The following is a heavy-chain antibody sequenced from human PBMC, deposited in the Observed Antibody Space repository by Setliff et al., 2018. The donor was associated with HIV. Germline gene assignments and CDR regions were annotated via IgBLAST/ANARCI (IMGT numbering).Heavy chain of an antibody. Sequence: SETLSLTCAVFGGSFSDFYWSWIRQPPGKGLEWIGEISYSGSTVYNPSLKSRVTMSVDASKNLVSLNLNSVTAADTAVYYCARSDGGAVAVDYYYYYMDVWGKGTTVTVSS. CDR2: ISYSGST. CDR3: ARSDGGAVAVDYYYYYMDV. CDR1: GGSFSDFY. V-gene: IGHV4-34*01. J-gene: IGHJ6*03. D-gene: IGHD6-19*01.